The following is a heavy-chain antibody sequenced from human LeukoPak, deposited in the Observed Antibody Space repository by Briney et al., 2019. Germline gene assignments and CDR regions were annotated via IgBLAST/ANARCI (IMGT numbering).Heavy chain of an antibody. CDR3: AREFYYYDSSGYYMSNWFDP. CDR1: GGTFSSYA. CDR2: IIPIFGTA. D-gene: IGHD3-22*01. Sequence: ASVKVSFKASGGTFSSYAISWVRQAPGQGLEGMGGIIPIFGTANYAQKFQGRVTITADESTSTAYMELSSLRSEDTAVYYCAREFYYYDSSGYYMSNWFDPWGQGTLVTVSS. J-gene: IGHJ5*02. V-gene: IGHV1-69*13.